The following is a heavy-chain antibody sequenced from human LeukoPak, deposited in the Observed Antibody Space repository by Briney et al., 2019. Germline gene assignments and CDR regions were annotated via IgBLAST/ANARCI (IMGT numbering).Heavy chain of an antibody. V-gene: IGHV3-23*01. D-gene: IGHD6-13*01. CDR3: AKDFWGAAAGTPSVHDF. CDR1: GFTFSSFA. CDR2: ISGSGVTT. J-gene: IGHJ4*02. Sequence: GGSLKLSCAASGFTFSSFAMSWVRQAPGKGLDWVSTISGSGVTTYYADSVKDRFTMSRDNNKKTVYLQMNSLRAEDTALYYCAKDFWGAAAGTPSVHDFWGQGTLVTASS.